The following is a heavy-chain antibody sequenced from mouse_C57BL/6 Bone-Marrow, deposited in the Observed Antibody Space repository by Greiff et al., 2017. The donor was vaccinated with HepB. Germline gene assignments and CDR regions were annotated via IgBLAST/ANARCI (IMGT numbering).Heavy chain of an antibody. Sequence: EVKLVESGGGLVKPGGSLKLSCAASGFTFSSYAMSWVRQTPEQRLEWVATISDGGSYTYYPDNVKGRFTISRDNAKNNLYLQLSDLKSEDTAMYYCARSGYYGSSYWYFDVWGTGTTVTVSS. V-gene: IGHV5-4*03. D-gene: IGHD1-1*01. CDR1: GFTFSSYA. J-gene: IGHJ1*03. CDR2: ISDGGSYT. CDR3: ARSGYYGSSYWYFDV.